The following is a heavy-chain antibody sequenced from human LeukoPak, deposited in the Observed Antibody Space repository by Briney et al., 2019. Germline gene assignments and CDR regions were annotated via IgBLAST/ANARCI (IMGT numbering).Heavy chain of an antibody. CDR2: ISYDGSYK. CDR1: GFTFSNYA. D-gene: IGHD1-7*01. Sequence: GRSLRLSCAASGFTFSNYAIHWVRQAPGKGLEWVAVISYDGSYKSYADSVKGRFTISRDNSKNTLYLQMNSLKAEDTAVYYCARGIYLTGTHDAFDIWGQGTMVTVSS. V-gene: IGHV3-30-3*01. CDR3: ARGIYLTGTHDAFDI. J-gene: IGHJ3*02.